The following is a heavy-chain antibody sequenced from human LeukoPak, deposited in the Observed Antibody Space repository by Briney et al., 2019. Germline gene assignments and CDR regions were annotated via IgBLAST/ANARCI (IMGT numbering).Heavy chain of an antibody. J-gene: IGHJ6*03. CDR2: IYYSGST. D-gene: IGHD1-14*01. CDR3: ARGVNLYYYYYMDV. CDR1: GGSISSGDYY. Sequence: ASETLSLTCTVSGGSISSGDYYWSWIRQPPGKGLEWIGYIYYSGSTNYNPSLKSRVTISVDTSKNQFSLKLSSVTAADTAVYYCARGVNLYYYYYMDVWGKGTTVTVSS. V-gene: IGHV4-61*08.